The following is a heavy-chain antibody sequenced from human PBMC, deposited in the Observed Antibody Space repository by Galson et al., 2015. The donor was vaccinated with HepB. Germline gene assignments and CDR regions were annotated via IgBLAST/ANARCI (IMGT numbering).Heavy chain of an antibody. Sequence: SLRLSCAVSGFTFSSYTMNWVRQSPGKGLEWVSSITSGGGSTYYADSVKGRFTISRDNSKTTLYLQMNGLRVEDTAIYYCAKVGALTSPHLDYWGQGTLVTVSS. CDR1: GFTFSSYT. D-gene: IGHD2-2*01. V-gene: IGHV3-23*01. CDR3: AKVGALTSPHLDY. CDR2: ITSGGGST. J-gene: IGHJ4*02.